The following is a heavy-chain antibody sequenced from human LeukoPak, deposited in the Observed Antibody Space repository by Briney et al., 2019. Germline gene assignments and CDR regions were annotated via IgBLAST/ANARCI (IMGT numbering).Heavy chain of an antibody. CDR3: ARDLGQYYDTSDNWFDP. CDR2: ISGSGGSSST. Sequence: GGSLRLSCAASGFTFSRYAMNWVRQAPGKGLEWVSAISGSGGSSSTYYADSVKGRFTISRDNSKNTLYLQMNSLRAEDTAVYYCARDLGQYYDTSDNWFDPWGQGTLVTVSS. V-gene: IGHV3-23*01. CDR1: GFTFSRYA. J-gene: IGHJ5*02. D-gene: IGHD3-22*01.